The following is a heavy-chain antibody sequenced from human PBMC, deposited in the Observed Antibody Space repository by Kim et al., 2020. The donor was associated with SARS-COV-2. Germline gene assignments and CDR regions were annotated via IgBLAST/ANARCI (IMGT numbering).Heavy chain of an antibody. Sequence: GRVTISRDNSKNTLYLQMNSLRAEDTAVYYCASPTKGYYYGSSGYYFFDYWGQGTLVTVSS. D-gene: IGHD3-22*01. CDR3: ASPTKGYYYGSSGYYFFDY. J-gene: IGHJ4*02. V-gene: IGHV3-30*01.